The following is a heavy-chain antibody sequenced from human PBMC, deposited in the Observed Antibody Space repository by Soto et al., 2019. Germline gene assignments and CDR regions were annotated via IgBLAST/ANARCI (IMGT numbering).Heavy chain of an antibody. CDR3: ARDLDPGTLTTARQYNWFDP. CDR1: GGTFSSYA. CDR2: IIPIFGTA. D-gene: IGHD4-17*01. V-gene: IGHV1-69*01. Sequence: QVQLVQSGAEVKKPGSSVKVSCKASGGTFSSYAISWVRQAPGQGLEWMGGIIPIFGTANYAQKFQGRVTITADESTSTAYMELSSLRSEYTAVYYCARDLDPGTLTTARQYNWFDPWGQGTLVTVSS. J-gene: IGHJ5*02.